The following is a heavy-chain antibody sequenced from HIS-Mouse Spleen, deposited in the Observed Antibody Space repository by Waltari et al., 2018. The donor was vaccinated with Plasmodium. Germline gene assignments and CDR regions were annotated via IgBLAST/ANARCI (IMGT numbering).Heavy chain of an antibody. Sequence: QVQLQESGPGLVKPSETLSLTCTVSGYSISSGYYWGWIRQPPGKGLEWIGSIYHSGSTYYNPSRKRRVTISVDTSKNQFSLKLSSVTAADTAVYYCARGVGYSSSWYWFDPWGQGTLVTVSS. J-gene: IGHJ5*02. CDR2: IYHSGST. V-gene: IGHV4-38-2*02. CDR1: GYSISSGYY. CDR3: ARGVGYSSSWYWFDP. D-gene: IGHD6-13*01.